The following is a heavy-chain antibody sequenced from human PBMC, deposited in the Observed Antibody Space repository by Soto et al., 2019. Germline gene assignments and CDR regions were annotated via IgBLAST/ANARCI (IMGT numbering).Heavy chain of an antibody. Sequence: QVQLQESGPGLVKPSQTLSLTCTVSGGSISSGGYYWSWIRQHPGKGLEWIGYIYYSGSTYYNPSLKSRVTISVDTSKNQFSLKLSSVTAADTAVYYCARTRLLWFGELSTAFYFDYWGQGTLVTVSS. D-gene: IGHD3-10*01. CDR2: IYYSGST. CDR3: ARTRLLWFGELSTAFYFDY. CDR1: GGSISSGGYY. V-gene: IGHV4-31*03. J-gene: IGHJ4*02.